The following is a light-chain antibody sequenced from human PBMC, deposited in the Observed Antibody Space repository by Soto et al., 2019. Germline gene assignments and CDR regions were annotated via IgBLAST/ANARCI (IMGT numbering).Light chain of an antibody. CDR1: QTINKNY. J-gene: IGKJ4*01. CDR2: SAS. Sequence: EIVLTRSPGTLSLSPGKRATLSCRASQTINKNYFSWYQQKPGQAPRPLMYSASSRATGIPERFSGSGSGTDFTITISRLEPEDFEVYYCQYYGRSTLTFGGGTQVDIK. V-gene: IGKV3-20*01. CDR3: QYYGRSTLT.